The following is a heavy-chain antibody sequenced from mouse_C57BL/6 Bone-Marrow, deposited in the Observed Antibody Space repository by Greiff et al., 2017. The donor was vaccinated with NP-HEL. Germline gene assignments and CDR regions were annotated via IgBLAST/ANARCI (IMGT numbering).Heavy chain of an antibody. V-gene: IGHV3-8*01. CDR1: GYSITSDY. Sequence: VQLQQSGPGLAKPSQTLSLTCSVTGYSITSDYWNWIRKFPGHKLEYMGYISYSGSTYYNPSLKSRISITRDTYKNQDYLQLNAATTDDTATYYCARSPPIGSRFGYRGKGTTLTAAS. D-gene: IGHD1-1*01. CDR3: ARSPPIGSRFGY. CDR2: ISYSGST. J-gene: IGHJ2*01.